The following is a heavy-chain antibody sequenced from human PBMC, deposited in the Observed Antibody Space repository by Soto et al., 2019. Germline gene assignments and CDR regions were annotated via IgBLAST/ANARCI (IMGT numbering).Heavy chain of an antibody. CDR2: ISAYNGDT. J-gene: IGHJ1*01. V-gene: IGHV1-18*01. CDR1: GYIFTTYG. Sequence: QVQLVQSGTEVKKPGASVKVSCKASGYIFTTYGISWVRQAPGQGLEWMGWISAYNGDTNYAQKFRGRVTMTTDTPTSTAYMELRSLRSDDTAVYYCARDRSGWFFEDWGQGALVTVSS. D-gene: IGHD6-19*01. CDR3: ARDRSGWFFED.